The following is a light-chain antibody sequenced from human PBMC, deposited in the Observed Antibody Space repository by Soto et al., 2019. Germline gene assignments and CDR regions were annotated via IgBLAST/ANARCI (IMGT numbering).Light chain of an antibody. CDR1: QSITEK. V-gene: IGKV3-20*01. Sequence: IVMTQSPDTLSVSPGERATLSCRASQSITEKVVWYQQKSGQAPRLLIYDASSRATGVPDRFSGSGSGTDCTLTISRLEPEDFTVYYCHHYETFGQGTKVDIK. J-gene: IGKJ1*01. CDR3: HHYET. CDR2: DAS.